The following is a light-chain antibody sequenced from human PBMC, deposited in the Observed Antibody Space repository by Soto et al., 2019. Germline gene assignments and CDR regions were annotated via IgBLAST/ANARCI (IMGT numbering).Light chain of an antibody. J-gene: IGKJ1*01. CDR2: GAS. Sequence: IVMTQSPATLSVSPWERATLSCRASQSVSSNQLAWYQQKPAQAPRLLIYGASFRATGIPDRFSGSGSGTDFILSISRLEPEDFAVYYCQQYASSPWTFGQGTKVDIK. V-gene: IGKV3-20*01. CDR1: QSVSSNQ. CDR3: QQYASSPWT.